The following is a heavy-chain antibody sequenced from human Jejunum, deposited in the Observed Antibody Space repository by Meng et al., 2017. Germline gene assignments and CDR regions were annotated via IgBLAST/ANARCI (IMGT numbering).Heavy chain of an antibody. CDR3: ARHGAAPYFDD. D-gene: IGHD2-15*01. CDR2: ISLSGSP. J-gene: IGHJ4*02. CDR1: GGSISSSSW. V-gene: IGHV4-4*02. Sequence: QVPLQESCPGLVTPSGTLSLTCAVYGGSISSSSWWSCVRQPPGKGLEWIGEISLSGSPSYNPSLRTRVTISIDTSRNQFSLSLSSVTAADTAVYYCARHGAAPYFDDWGQGSLVTVSS.